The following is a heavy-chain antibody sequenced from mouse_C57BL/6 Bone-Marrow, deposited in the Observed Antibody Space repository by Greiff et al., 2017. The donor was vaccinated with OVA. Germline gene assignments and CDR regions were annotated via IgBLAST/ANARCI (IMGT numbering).Heavy chain of an antibody. CDR3: ARHEVGASYGNYSWPMDY. CDR2: FYPGSGSI. V-gene: IGHV1-62-2*01. CDR1: GYTFTEYT. J-gene: IGHJ4*01. D-gene: IGHD2-1*01. Sequence: QVQLQQSGAELVKPGASVKLSCKASGYTFTEYTIHWVKQRSGQGLEWIGWFYPGSGSIKYNEKFKDKATLTADKSSSTVYMELSRLTSEDSAVYFCARHEVGASYGNYSWPMDYWGQGTSVTVSS.